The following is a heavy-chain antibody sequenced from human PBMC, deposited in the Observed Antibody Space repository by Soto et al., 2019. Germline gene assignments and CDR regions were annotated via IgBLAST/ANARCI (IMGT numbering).Heavy chain of an antibody. D-gene: IGHD4-4*01. CDR2: IYPDDSDT. CDR3: AREKYSSPRGGLDV. CDR1: GFNFPTFW. V-gene: IGHV5-51*01. Sequence: GESLKISCKHSGFNFPTFWIAWVRQMPGKGLEWMGTIYPDDSDTRYSPSFQGQVTISADKSIQTAYLQWGSLKASDSALYYCAREKYSSPRGGLDVWDQGTPVTVSS. J-gene: IGHJ6*02.